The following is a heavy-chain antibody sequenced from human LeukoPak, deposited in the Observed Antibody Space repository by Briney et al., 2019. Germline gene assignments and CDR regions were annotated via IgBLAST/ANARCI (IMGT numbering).Heavy chain of an antibody. D-gene: IGHD3-10*01. V-gene: IGHV4-30-2*01. CDR2: IYHSGST. CDR3: ARGGGRGVMKYNY. J-gene: IGHJ4*02. CDR1: GGSLSSGGYY. Sequence: SETLSLTCTVSGGSLSSGGYYWSWIRQPRGKGLEWIGYIYHSGSTYYNPSLKSRVTISVDASKNQFSLKLSSVTAADTAVYYCARGGGRGVMKYNYWGQGTLVTVSS.